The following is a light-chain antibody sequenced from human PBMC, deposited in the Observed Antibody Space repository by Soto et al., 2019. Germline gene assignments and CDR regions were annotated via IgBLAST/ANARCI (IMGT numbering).Light chain of an antibody. V-gene: IGKV3-11*01. CDR1: QSVSSY. Sequence: EIVLTQSPATLSLSPGSRATLSCRASQSVSSYLAWYQQKPGQAPRLLIYDASNRATGIPARFSGSGSGTDFTLPISSLEPEDFAVYYCQQRSNWPTITFGQGTRLEIK. CDR2: DAS. CDR3: QQRSNWPTIT. J-gene: IGKJ5*01.